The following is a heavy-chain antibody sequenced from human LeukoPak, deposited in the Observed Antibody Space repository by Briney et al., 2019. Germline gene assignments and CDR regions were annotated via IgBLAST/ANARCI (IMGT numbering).Heavy chain of an antibody. J-gene: IGHJ4*02. V-gene: IGHV4-34*01. Sequence: SETLSLTCAVYGGSFSGYYWSWIRQPPGKGLEWIGEINHSGSTNYNPSLKSRVTISVDTSKNQFSLKLSSVTAADTAVYYCARRGPVSYYYGSGSPDYWGQGTLVTVSP. CDR3: ARRGPVSYYYGSGSPDY. CDR1: GGSFSGYY. D-gene: IGHD3-10*01. CDR2: INHSGST.